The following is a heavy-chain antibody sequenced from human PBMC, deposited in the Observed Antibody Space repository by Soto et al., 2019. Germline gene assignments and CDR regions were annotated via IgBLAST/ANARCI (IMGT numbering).Heavy chain of an antibody. CDR2: VKSKRDGGTT. CDR1: GFSFSDAW. D-gene: IGHD3-10*01. V-gene: IGHV3-15*01. J-gene: IGHJ4*02. CDR3: NPGAPVSGLLWRY. Sequence: DVQLVESGGGLVNPGGSLRLSCAASGFSFSDAWMGWVRQVPGKGLEWVGRVKSKRDGGTTDYAAPVKGRFTISRDDSQNTLYLQMDSLKTEDTAVYYCNPGAPVSGLLWRYWGRGTLVTVSS.